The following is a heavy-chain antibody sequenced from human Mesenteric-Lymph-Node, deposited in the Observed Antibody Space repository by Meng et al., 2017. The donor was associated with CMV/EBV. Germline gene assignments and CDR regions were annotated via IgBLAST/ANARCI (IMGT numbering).Heavy chain of an antibody. V-gene: IGHV1-69*02. J-gene: IGHJ4*02. Sequence: SVKVSCKASGGTFSSYTISWVRQAPGQGLEWMGRIIPILGIANYAQKFQGRVTITADKSTSTAYMELSSLRSEDTAVYYCAKSEGPFSGRPDYWGQGTLVTVSS. CDR3: AKSEGPFSGRPDY. CDR2: IIPILGIA. D-gene: IGHD1-26*01. CDR1: GGTFSSYT.